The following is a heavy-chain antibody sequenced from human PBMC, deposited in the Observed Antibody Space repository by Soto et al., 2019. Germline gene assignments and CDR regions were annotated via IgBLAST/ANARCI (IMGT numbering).Heavy chain of an antibody. D-gene: IGHD6-6*01. CDR1: GGSFSGYY. J-gene: IGHJ4*02. CDR2: INHSGST. V-gene: IGHV4-34*01. Sequence: QVQLQQWGAGLLKPSETLSLTCAVYGGSFSGYYWSWIRQPPGKGLEWIGEINHSGSTNYNPSLKRRVTISVDTSKNQFSLKLSSVPAADTAVYYCARGSRIAARPIDYWGQGTLVTVSS. CDR3: ARGSRIAARPIDY.